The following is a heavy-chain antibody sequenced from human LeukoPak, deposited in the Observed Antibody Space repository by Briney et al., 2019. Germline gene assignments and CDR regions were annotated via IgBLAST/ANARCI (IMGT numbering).Heavy chain of an antibody. D-gene: IGHD4-17*01. V-gene: IGHV4-34*01. CDR3: ARVHPYGDQHFDY. J-gene: IGHJ4*02. CDR1: GGSFSGYY. CDR2: INHSGST. Sequence: SETLSLTCAVYGGSFSGYYWSWIRQPPGKGLEWIGEINHSGSTNYNPSLKSRVTMSVDTSKNQFSLKLSSVTAADTAVYYCARVHPYGDQHFDYWGQGTLVTVSS.